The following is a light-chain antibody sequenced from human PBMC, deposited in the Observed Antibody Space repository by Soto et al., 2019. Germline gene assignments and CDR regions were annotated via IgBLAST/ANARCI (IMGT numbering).Light chain of an antibody. J-gene: IGLJ1*01. CDR2: EVS. V-gene: IGLV2-14*01. CDR1: SSDVGGYNY. Sequence: QSVLTQPASVSGSPGQSTTTSCTGTSSDVGGYNYVSWYQQHPGKAPKLMIYEVSNRPSGVSNRFSGSKSGNTASLTISGLQAEDEADYYCSSYTSSSYYVFGTGTKVTVL. CDR3: SSYTSSSYYV.